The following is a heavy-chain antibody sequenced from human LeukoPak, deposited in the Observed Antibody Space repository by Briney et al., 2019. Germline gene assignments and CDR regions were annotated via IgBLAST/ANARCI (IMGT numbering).Heavy chain of an antibody. CDR1: GFTFSSYS. V-gene: IGHV3-21*01. CDR2: ISSSSSYI. Sequence: GGSLRLSCAASGFTFSSYSMNWVRQAPGKGLEWVSSISSSSSYIYYADSVKGRFTISRDNAKNSLYLQMNSLRPEDTAVYYCARGSGSYQGGYYYYYMDVWGKGTTVTVSS. J-gene: IGHJ6*03. CDR3: ARGSGSYQGGYYYYYMDV. D-gene: IGHD1-26*01.